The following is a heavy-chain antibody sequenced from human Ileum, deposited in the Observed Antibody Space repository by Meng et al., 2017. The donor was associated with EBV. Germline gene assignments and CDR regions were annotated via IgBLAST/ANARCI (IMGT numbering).Heavy chain of an antibody. CDR1: GASVTSSGYY. V-gene: IGHV4-61*08. CDR2: VNYNGDS. CDR3: ARDLRVGGAFDY. J-gene: IGHJ4*02. Sequence: VHLQQSVPVLFRLSETLSLTCTVSGASVTSSGYYWSWLRPSPGKGLEWLGYVNYNGDSTYNPSLKSRVTIFIDTSKKQFYLNLTSATAADTAIYYCARDLRVGGAFDYWGQGTLVTVSS. D-gene: IGHD1-26*01.